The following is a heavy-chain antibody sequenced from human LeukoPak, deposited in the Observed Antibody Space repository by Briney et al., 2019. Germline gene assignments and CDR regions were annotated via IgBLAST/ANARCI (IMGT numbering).Heavy chain of an antibody. D-gene: IGHD2-2*01. CDR3: ARGDLAFVPAADRYGYYL. Sequence: ASVKVSCKAPGYTSTGYYIHWVRQAPGQGLDWMGWINPNNGGTKYAQGFQGRVTMTRATSISTAYMELTNLKSDDTAVYYCARGDLAFVPAADRYGYYLWGQGTLVTVSS. CDR2: INPNNGGT. V-gene: IGHV1-2*02. J-gene: IGHJ4*02. CDR1: GYTSTGYY.